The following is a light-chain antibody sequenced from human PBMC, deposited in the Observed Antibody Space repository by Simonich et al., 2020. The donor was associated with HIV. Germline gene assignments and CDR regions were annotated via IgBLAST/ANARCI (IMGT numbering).Light chain of an antibody. CDR3: QQYGGT. V-gene: IGKV3D-20*01. J-gene: IGKJ4*01. CDR2: YAS. Sequence: EIVLTQSPATLSLFPEERATLSCRARQSISSSYLAWYQQKPVLAPRLLIYYASRRATGIRDRFSGSGSGTDFTLTISRLEPEDFAVYYCQQYGGTFGGGTKVEIK. CDR1: QSISSSY.